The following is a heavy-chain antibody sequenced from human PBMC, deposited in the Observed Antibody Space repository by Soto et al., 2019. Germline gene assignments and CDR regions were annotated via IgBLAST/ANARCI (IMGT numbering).Heavy chain of an antibody. Sequence: QVRLQEWGPGLVKPSQTLSLKCSVSGGSITTGGRYWSWIRQLPGKGLEWIGDIYYSGNTYYNASLKSRVIISVEAAKNQFSLKLSSVTAADTAVYYCAQALVFTGGDGFVIWGQGRLVTVYS. CDR3: AQALVFTGGDGFVI. J-gene: IGHJ3*02. CDR2: IYYSGNT. D-gene: IGHD1-1*01. V-gene: IGHV4-31*02. CDR1: GGSITTGGRY.